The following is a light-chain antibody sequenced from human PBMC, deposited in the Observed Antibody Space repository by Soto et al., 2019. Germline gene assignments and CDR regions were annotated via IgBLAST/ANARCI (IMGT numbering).Light chain of an antibody. CDR3: QQYGTVPNT. Sequence: EIVLTQSPGTLSLSPVERVTLSCRASQRVSSNYVAWYQQRPGQPPRLLIYSASRRANGIPDRFSGSGSGTDFTLTLSRLESEDFAVYYCQQYGTVPNTFGQGTRLEIK. V-gene: IGKV3-20*01. CDR1: QRVSSNY. J-gene: IGKJ5*01. CDR2: SAS.